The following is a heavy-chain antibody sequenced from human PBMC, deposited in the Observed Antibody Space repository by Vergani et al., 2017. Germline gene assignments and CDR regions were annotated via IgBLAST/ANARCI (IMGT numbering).Heavy chain of an antibody. J-gene: IGHJ6*02. D-gene: IGHD5-12*01. V-gene: IGHV3-23*01. CDR1: GFTFNHYA. Sequence: EVQLLESGGDLVQPGGSLRLSCAASGFTFNHYAMNWVRQALGKGLEWVSGISGSGGSTYYAGSVKGRFTISRDSSKNTLYLQMNSLSAGDTAVYYCAKANPRNSGYDYLYYYHAMDVWSQGTTVTVSS. CDR2: ISGSGGST. CDR3: AKANPRNSGYDYLYYYHAMDV.